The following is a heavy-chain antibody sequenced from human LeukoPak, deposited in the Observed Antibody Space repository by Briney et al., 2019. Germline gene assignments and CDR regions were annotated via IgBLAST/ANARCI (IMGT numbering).Heavy chain of an antibody. J-gene: IGHJ4*02. CDR2: IRSKAYGGTT. CDR1: GSTFGDYA. CDR3: TARRGGSRLDY. Sequence: GGSLRLSCTASGSTFGDYAMSWVRQAPGKGLEWVGFIRSKAYGGTTEYAASVKGRFTISRDDSKSIAYLQMNSLKTEDTAVYYCTARRGGSRLDYWGQGTLVTVSS. V-gene: IGHV3-49*04. D-gene: IGHD1-26*01.